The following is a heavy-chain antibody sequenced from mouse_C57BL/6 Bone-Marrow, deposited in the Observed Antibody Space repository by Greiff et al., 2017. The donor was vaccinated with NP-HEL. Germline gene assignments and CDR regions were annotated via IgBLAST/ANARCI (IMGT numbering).Heavy chain of an antibody. CDR1: GFTFSSYG. V-gene: IGHV5-6*01. CDR3: ARHYYGSSPFDY. D-gene: IGHD1-1*01. CDR2: ISSGGSYT. Sequence: EVQLVESGGDLVKPGGSLKLSCAASGFTFSSYGMSWVRQTPDKRLEWVATISSGGSYTYYPDTVKGRFTIPRDNAKNTLYLQMSSLKSEDTAMYYCARHYYGSSPFDYWGQGTTLTVSS. J-gene: IGHJ2*01.